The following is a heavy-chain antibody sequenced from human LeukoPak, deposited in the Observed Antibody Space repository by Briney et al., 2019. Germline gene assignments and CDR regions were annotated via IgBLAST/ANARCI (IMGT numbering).Heavy chain of an antibody. Sequence: PSETLSLTCTVSGGSIRSYYWHWIRQPPGRGLEWIGYMYYSGRTNYDPSLKSRVTISVDTSKSQFPLKLNSVTAADTAVYYCARVRSIAVVGDAFDIWGQGTMVTVSS. V-gene: IGHV4-59*01. CDR1: GGSIRSYY. J-gene: IGHJ3*02. D-gene: IGHD6-19*01. CDR2: MYYSGRT. CDR3: ARVRSIAVVGDAFDI.